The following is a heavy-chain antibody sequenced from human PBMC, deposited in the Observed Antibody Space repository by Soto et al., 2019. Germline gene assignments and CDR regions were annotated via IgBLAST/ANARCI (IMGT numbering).Heavy chain of an antibody. CDR2: ISYDGSNK. CDR1: GFTFSSYA. V-gene: IGHV3-30-3*01. Sequence: QVQLVESGGGVVQPGRSLRLSCAASGFTFSSYAMHWVRQAPGKGLEWVAVISYDGSNKYYADSVKGRFTISRDNSKNTLYLQMTSLRAEDTAVYYCAREDGYFDYWGQGTLVTVSS. J-gene: IGHJ4*02. CDR3: AREDGYFDY.